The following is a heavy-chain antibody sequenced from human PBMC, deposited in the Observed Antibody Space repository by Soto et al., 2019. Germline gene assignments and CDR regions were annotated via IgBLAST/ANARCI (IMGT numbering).Heavy chain of an antibody. J-gene: IGHJ4*02. CDR1: GYGFTTYG. D-gene: IGHD1-1*01. Sequence: QVHLVQSGAEVKKPGASVKVSCKGSGYGFTTYGITWVRQAPGQGREWMAWISAHNGNTNYAQKLQGRVTVTRDTSTSPAYMELRSLSSDDTAVYYCARGRYGDYWGQGALVTFSS. CDR2: ISAHNGNT. V-gene: IGHV1-18*01. CDR3: ARGRYGDY.